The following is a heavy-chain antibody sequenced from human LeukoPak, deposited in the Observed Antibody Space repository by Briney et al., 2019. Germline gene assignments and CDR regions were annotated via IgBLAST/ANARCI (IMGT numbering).Heavy chain of an antibody. V-gene: IGHV3-30*04. Sequence: LTGGSLRLSCAASGFTFSSCDMHWVRQAPGKGLEWVAFISYDGRKKNYADSVKGRFTISRDNSKNTVSLQMSSLRAEDRAVYFCARDPFSTVVASPIDYWGQGTLVTVSS. CDR3: ARDPFSTVVASPIDY. D-gene: IGHD4-23*01. CDR1: GFTFSSCD. J-gene: IGHJ4*02. CDR2: ISYDGRKK.